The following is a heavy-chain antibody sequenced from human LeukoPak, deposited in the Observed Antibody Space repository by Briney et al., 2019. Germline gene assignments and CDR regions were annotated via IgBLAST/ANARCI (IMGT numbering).Heavy chain of an antibody. CDR2: FYPGDSDT. J-gene: IGHJ5*02. V-gene: IGHV5-51*01. D-gene: IGHD6-13*01. Sequence: GESLKISCVGSGYSFTSYWIGWVRQMPGKGLEWMGIFYPGDSDTSYSPSFQGQVTISADKSSSTVYLQWSRPKAPDTAMYYCAGRGGNNWYSSGSWFDPWGPGTLVTVSS. CDR3: AGRGGNNWYSSGSWFDP. CDR1: GYSFTSYW.